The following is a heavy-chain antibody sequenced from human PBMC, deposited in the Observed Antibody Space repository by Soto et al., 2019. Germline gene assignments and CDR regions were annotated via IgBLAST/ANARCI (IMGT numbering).Heavy chain of an antibody. CDR2: IYYSGST. Sequence: SETLSLTCTVSGGSISSYYWNWIRQPPGKGLEWIGYIYYSGSTNYNPSLKSRVTISVDTSKNQFSLKLSSVTAADTAVYYCASWAHDGDYDAGWFDPWGQGTLVTVSS. V-gene: IGHV4-59*08. CDR1: GGSISSYY. CDR3: ASWAHDGDYDAGWFDP. D-gene: IGHD4-17*01. J-gene: IGHJ5*02.